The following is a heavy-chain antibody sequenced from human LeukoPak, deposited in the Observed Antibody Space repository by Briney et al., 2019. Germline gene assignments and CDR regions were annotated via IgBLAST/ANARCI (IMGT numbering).Heavy chain of an antibody. J-gene: IGHJ4*02. CDR3: ARGVYCSSTGCYEGNFDY. Sequence: SETLSLTCAVSGGSISSGGYSWSWIRQPPGKGLEWIGYIYHSGSTYYNPSLKSRVTISVDRSKNQFSLKLSSVTAADTAVYYCARGVYCSSTGCYEGNFDYWGQGTLVTVSS. V-gene: IGHV4-30-2*01. CDR1: GGSISSGGYS. CDR2: IYHSGST. D-gene: IGHD2-2*01.